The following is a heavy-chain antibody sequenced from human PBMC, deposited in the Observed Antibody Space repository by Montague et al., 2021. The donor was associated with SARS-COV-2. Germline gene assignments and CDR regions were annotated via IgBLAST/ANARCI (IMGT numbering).Heavy chain of an antibody. CDR1: GGSITNYY. CDR2: IYYSATT. V-gene: IGHV4-59*08. D-gene: IGHD2-21*01. Sequence: SETLSLTCTVSGGSITNYYCSWIRLYPGRGLEWNGNIYYSATTNSNPTLTSRVTLSIDTSTNQYPLSLSPVTAADTAVYYCASLSCGGDYVSFDPWGQGALVSVSS. CDR3: ASLSCGGDYVSFDP. J-gene: IGHJ5*02.